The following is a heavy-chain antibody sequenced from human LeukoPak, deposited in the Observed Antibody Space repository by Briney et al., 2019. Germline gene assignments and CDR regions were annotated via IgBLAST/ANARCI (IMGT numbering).Heavy chain of an antibody. V-gene: IGHV4-39*01. Sequence: PPETLSLTCTVSTGSIGTTTCYWGFLRHPRGEELGGGGGVFHSGTTYYNPSLKSRITISVDTSKNQFSLRLSSVIAADTAVYHCARRDSSGGNPLLDYWGQGPLVTVSS. CDR1: TGSIGTTTCY. D-gene: IGHD4-23*01. CDR2: VFHSGTT. J-gene: IGHJ4*02. CDR3: ARRDSSGGNPLLDY.